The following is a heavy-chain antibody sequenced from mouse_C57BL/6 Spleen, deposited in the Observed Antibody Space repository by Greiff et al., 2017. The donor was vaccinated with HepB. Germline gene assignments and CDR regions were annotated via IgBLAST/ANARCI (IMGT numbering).Heavy chain of an antibody. V-gene: IGHV5-16*01. Sequence: EVKVVESEGGLVQPGSSMKLSCTASGFTFSDYYMAWVRQVPEKGLEWVANINYDGSSTYYLDSLKSRFIISRDNAKNILYLQMSSLKSEDTATYYCAREPYYYGSSHWYFDVWGTGTTVTVSS. CDR3: AREPYYYGSSHWYFDV. CDR1: GFTFSDYY. D-gene: IGHD1-1*01. CDR2: INYDGSST. J-gene: IGHJ1*03.